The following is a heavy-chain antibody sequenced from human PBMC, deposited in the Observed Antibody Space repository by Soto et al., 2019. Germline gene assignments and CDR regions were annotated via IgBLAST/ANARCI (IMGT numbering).Heavy chain of an antibody. Sequence: SETLSLTCAVYGGSFSGYYWSWIRQPPGKGLEWIGEINHSGSTNYNPSPKSRVTISVDTSKNQFSLKLSSVTAADTAVYYCARGPRSLGWYSIYFDYWGQGTLVTVSS. CDR3: ARGPRSLGWYSIYFDY. V-gene: IGHV4-34*01. CDR1: GGSFSGYY. CDR2: INHSGST. D-gene: IGHD6-19*01. J-gene: IGHJ4*02.